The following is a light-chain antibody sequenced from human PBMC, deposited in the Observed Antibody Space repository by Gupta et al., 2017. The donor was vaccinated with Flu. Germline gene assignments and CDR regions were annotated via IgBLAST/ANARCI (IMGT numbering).Light chain of an antibody. CDR3: QQRSNWPIT. J-gene: IGKJ5*01. CDR2: DAS. Sequence: PAKLSSSPGERATLSCRASQSVSSYLAWYQQKPGQAPRLLIYDASNSVTGMPARFSGSGSGTDFTLTISSRVPEDFAVYYCQQRSNWPITFGQGTQMEIK. CDR1: QSVSSY. V-gene: IGKV3-11*01.